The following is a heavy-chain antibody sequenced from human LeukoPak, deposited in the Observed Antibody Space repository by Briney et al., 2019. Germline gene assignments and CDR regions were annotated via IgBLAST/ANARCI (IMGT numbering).Heavy chain of an antibody. Sequence: PSETLSLTCTVSGGSISSGSYYWSWIRQPAGKGLEWIGRIYTSGSTNYNPSLKSRVTISVDTSKNQFSLKLSSVTAADTAVYYCARDIAAAGTHFDYWGQGILVTVSS. D-gene: IGHD6-13*01. CDR2: IYTSGST. J-gene: IGHJ4*02. V-gene: IGHV4-61*02. CDR3: ARDIAAAGTHFDY. CDR1: GGSISSGSYY.